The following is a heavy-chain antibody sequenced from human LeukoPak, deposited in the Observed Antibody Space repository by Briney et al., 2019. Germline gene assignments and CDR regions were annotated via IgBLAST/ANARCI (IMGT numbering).Heavy chain of an antibody. D-gene: IGHD2-2*01. Sequence: GGSLRLSCAASGFTFSSYWMHWVRQAPGKGLVWVSRINSDGSSTSYADSVKGRFTISRDNAKNTLYLQMNSLRAEDTAVYYCAKGSSTSDNWFDPWGQGTLVTVSS. CDR1: GFTFSSYW. CDR2: INSDGSST. V-gene: IGHV3-74*01. J-gene: IGHJ5*02. CDR3: AKGSSTSDNWFDP.